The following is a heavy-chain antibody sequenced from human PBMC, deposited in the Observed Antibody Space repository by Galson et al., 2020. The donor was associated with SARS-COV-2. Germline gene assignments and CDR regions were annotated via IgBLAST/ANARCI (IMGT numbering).Heavy chain of an antibody. J-gene: IGHJ4*02. Sequence: GESLKISCAASGFSFSDAWMNWVRQAPGKGLEWIGRIKSRSAGGTTDYAAPVKGRFTISRDDSKNTLYLQMNSLKTEDTAVYYCQAAEHPAPSIYGSNFIDYWGQGTLVTVSS. CDR2: IKSRSAGGTT. V-gene: IGHV3-15*01. D-gene: IGHD3-10*01. CDR3: QAAEHPAPSIYGSNFIDY. CDR1: GFSFSDAW.